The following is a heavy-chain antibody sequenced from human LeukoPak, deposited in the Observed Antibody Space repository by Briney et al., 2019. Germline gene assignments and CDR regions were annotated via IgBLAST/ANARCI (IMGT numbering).Heavy chain of an antibody. V-gene: IGHV4-34*01. Sequence: PSETLSLTCAVYGGSFSGYYWSWIRQPPGKGLEWIGEINHSGSTNYNPSLKSRVTISVDTSKNQFSLKLSSVTAADTAVYYCARYFLGYCSSTSFQATNWFDPWGQGTLVTVSS. J-gene: IGHJ5*02. D-gene: IGHD2-2*01. CDR3: ARYFLGYCSSTSFQATNWFDP. CDR1: GGSFSGYY. CDR2: INHSGST.